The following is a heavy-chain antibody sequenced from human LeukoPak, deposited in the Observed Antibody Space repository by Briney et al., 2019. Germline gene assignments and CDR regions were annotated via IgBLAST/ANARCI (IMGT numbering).Heavy chain of an antibody. Sequence: GGSLRLSCAASGFTFGDYDMTWVRRAPGKGLEWVSYITRSGSTKHYADSVKGRFTVSRDDVDYSVYLQMNSLRAEDTAVYYCARVADYGSFDCWGQGTLVTVSS. V-gene: IGHV3-11*01. D-gene: IGHD4/OR15-4a*01. CDR3: ARVADYGSFDC. CDR2: ITRSGSTK. CDR1: GFTFGDYD. J-gene: IGHJ4*02.